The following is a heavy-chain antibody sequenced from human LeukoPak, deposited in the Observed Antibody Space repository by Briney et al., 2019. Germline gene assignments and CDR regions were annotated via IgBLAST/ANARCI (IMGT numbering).Heavy chain of an antibody. V-gene: IGHV4-34*01. J-gene: IGHJ5*02. CDR2: INHSGST. Sequence: SETLSLTCAVYGGSFSGYYWSWIRQPPGKGLEWIGEINHSGSTNYNPSLKSRVTISVDTSKNQFSLKLSSVTAADTAVYYCARAVPAFDPWGQGTLVTVSS. D-gene: IGHD2-2*01. CDR3: ARAVPAFDP. CDR1: GGSFSGYY.